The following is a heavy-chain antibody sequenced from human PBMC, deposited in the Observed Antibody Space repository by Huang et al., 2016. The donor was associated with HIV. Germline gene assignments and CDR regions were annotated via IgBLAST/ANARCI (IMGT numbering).Heavy chain of an antibody. CDR2: IRDDGNNY. V-gene: IGHV3-30*02. Sequence: QVQLVESGGGVVQPGGSLRLYCTASGFTFGSFGMHWVRQAPGKGLEWVGVIRDDGNNYYYADSVRGRFTISRDNSKDTLYLQMNRLRPDDSTVYYCAKDLTYTFGRHFDYWGRGTLVTVSS. D-gene: IGHD3-3*01. CDR1: GFTFGSFG. CDR3: AKDLTYTFGRHFDY. J-gene: IGHJ4*02.